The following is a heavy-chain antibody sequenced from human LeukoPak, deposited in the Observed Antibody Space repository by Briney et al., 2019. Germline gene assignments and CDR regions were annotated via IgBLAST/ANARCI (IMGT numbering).Heavy chain of an antibody. J-gene: IGHJ6*02. Sequence: SETLSLTCTVSGGSISSYYWSWIRQPPGKGLEWIGYIYYSGSTNYNPSLKSRVTISVDTSKNQFSLKLSTVTAADTAVYYCARDRYCEFWGPSEYYYYGMGVWGQGTTVTVSS. CDR2: IYYSGST. CDR1: GGSISSYY. V-gene: IGHV4-59*01. D-gene: IGHD3-3*01. CDR3: ARDRYCEFWGPSEYYYYGMGV.